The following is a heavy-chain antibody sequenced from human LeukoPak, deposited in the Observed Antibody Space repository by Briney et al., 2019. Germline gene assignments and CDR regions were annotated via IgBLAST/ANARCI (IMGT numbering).Heavy chain of an antibody. CDR2: ISGSGSNT. Sequence: PGGSLRLSCAGSGFTFSSYAMIWVRQAPGKGVEWLSSISGSGSNTYYADSVKGRFSISRDNSKNTLYLQMNSLRAEDAAVYYCARDRDGYPWGYFDYWGQGTLVTVSS. J-gene: IGHJ4*02. CDR3: ARDRDGYPWGYFDY. V-gene: IGHV3-23*01. CDR1: GFTFSSYA. D-gene: IGHD5-24*01.